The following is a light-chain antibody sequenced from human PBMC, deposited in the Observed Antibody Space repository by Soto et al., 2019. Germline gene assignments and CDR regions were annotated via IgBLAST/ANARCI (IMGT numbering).Light chain of an antibody. V-gene: IGLV1-36*01. J-gene: IGLJ2*01. CDR2: QDD. Sequence: QSVLTQPPSVSEAPRQRVTISCSGSSSNIGNNGVNWYRQLPGKAPKLLIYQDDLLPSGVSDRFSGSKSGTSASLAISGLQSEDEADYYCAAWDDSLNGVIFGGGTKLTVL. CDR3: AAWDDSLNGVI. CDR1: SSNIGNNG.